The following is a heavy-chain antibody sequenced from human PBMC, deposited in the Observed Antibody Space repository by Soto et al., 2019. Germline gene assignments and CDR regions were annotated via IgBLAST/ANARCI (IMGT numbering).Heavy chain of an antibody. J-gene: IGHJ3*02. V-gene: IGHV1-2*02. CDR2: INPNSGGT. Sequence: ASVKVSCKASGYPVPGYYMHGVRQAPGQGLEWMGWINPNSGGTNYAQKFQGRVTMTRDTSISTAYMELSRLRSDDTAVYYCERGRTDWYDFDTWGQGTMVTVS. CDR1: GYPVPGYY. CDR3: ERGRTDWYDFDT. D-gene: IGHD2-21*01.